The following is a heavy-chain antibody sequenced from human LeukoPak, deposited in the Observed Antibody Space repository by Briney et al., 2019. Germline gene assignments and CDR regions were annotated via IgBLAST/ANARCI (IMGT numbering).Heavy chain of an antibody. Sequence: GGSLRLSCAASGFTFSSYEMNWVRQAPGKGPEWVAIINQDGSVGYYVDSVKGRFTISRDNPRNSLYLQMNSLRAEDTAMYYCAIPSRGGESSDWGQGTLATVSS. V-gene: IGHV3-7*05. J-gene: IGHJ1*01. D-gene: IGHD2-21*01. CDR1: GFTFSSYE. CDR2: INQDGSVG. CDR3: AIPSRGGESSD.